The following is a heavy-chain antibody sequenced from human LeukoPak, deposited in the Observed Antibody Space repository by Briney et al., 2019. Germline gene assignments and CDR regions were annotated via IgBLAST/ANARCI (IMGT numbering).Heavy chain of an antibody. CDR3: ASSAPSDI. CDR1: GFTFSSYS. CDR2: ISSSSSYI. V-gene: IGHV3-21*01. Sequence: AGGSLRLSCAASGFTFSSYSMDWVRQAPGKGLEWVSSISSSSSYIYYADSVKGRFTISRDNAKHSLYLQMNSLRAEDTAVYYCASSAPSDIGGRGTMVTVSS. J-gene: IGHJ3*02.